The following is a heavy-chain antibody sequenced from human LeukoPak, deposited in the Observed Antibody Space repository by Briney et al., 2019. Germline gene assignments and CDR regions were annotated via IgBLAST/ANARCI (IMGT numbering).Heavy chain of an antibody. D-gene: IGHD4-23*01. J-gene: IGHJ6*02. CDR3: AREAEGNYGGYYYYYYGMDV. CDR1: GFTLDDYG. CDR2: INWNGGST. V-gene: IGHV3-20*04. Sequence: GGSLRLSCAASGFTLDDYGMSWVRQAPGKGLEWVSGINWNGGSTGYADSVKGRFTISRDNAKNSLYLQMNSLRAEDTALYYCAREAEGNYGGYYYYYYGMDVWGQGTTVTVSS.